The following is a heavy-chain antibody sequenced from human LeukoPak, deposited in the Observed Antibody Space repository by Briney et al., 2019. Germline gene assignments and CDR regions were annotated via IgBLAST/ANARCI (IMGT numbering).Heavy chain of an antibody. CDR3: ARAEAGTRAFDY. CDR1: GGTFSSYA. CDR2: IIPIFGTA. J-gene: IGHJ4*02. D-gene: IGHD3-10*01. Sequence: GASVKVSCKASGGTFSSYAISWVRQAPGQGLEWMGGIIPIFGTANYAQKFQGRVTITTDESTSTAYMELSSLRSEDTAVYYCARAEAGTRAFDYWGQGTLVTVSS. V-gene: IGHV1-69*05.